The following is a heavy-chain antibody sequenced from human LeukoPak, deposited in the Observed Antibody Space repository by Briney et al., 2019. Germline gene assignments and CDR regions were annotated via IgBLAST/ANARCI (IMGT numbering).Heavy chain of an antibody. J-gene: IGHJ5*02. CDR3: ARGPVTTSGNCFDP. V-gene: IGHV4-59*08. CDR1: GGSISSYY. CDR2: IYYSGST. D-gene: IGHD4-17*01. Sequence: SETLSLTCTVSGGSISSYYWSWIRQPPGKGLEWIGYIYYSGSTNHNPSLKSRVTISVDTSKNQFSLKLSSVTAADTAVYYCARGPVTTSGNCFDPWGQGTLVTVSS.